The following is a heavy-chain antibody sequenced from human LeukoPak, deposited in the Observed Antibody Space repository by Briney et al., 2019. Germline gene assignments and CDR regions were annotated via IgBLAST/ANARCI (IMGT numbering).Heavy chain of an antibody. D-gene: IGHD6-19*01. Sequence: ASVKVSCKASGYTFTSYAMHWVRQAPGQRLEWMGWINAGNGNTKYSQEFQGRVTITRDTSASTAYMELSSLRSEDMAVYYCARGYSSGWNDDYFDYWGQGTLVTVSS. J-gene: IGHJ4*02. V-gene: IGHV1-3*03. CDR1: GYTFTSYA. CDR2: INAGNGNT. CDR3: ARGYSSGWNDDYFDY.